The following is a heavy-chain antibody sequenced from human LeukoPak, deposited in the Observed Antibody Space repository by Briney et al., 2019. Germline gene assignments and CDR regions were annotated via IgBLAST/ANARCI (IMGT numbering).Heavy chain of an antibody. V-gene: IGHV3-7*01. Sequence: GGSLRLSCAASGFTFSSYWMTWVRQAPGKGLEWVANIKQDGSEEYYIDSVKGRFTSSRDNAKNTLYLEMNSLRAEDTAVYYCARGGTNLYSGSYPYDYWGQGTLVTVSS. D-gene: IGHD1-26*01. J-gene: IGHJ4*02. CDR1: GFTFSSYW. CDR3: ARGGTNLYSGSYPYDY. CDR2: IKQDGSEE.